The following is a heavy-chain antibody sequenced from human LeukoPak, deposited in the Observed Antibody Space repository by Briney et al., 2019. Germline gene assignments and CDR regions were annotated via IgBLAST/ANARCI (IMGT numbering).Heavy chain of an antibody. CDR3: ARDNGWQYCSGGSCYLLDY. CDR1: GGTFSSYA. D-gene: IGHD2-15*01. CDR2: IIPIFGTA. Sequence: SVKVSCMASGGTFSSYAISWVRQAPGQGLEWMGGIIPIFGTANYAQKFQGRVTITADKSTSTAYMELSSLRSEDTAVYYCARDNGWQYCSGGSCYLLDYWGQGTLVTVSS. J-gene: IGHJ4*02. V-gene: IGHV1-69*06.